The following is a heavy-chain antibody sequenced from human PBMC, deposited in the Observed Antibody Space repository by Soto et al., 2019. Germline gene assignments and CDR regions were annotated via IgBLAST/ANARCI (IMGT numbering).Heavy chain of an antibody. CDR1: GFTFSNAW. Sequence: PVVSLRISCEASGFTFSNAWMNWVRQGPGKGLEWLGRIKSKVDGGTADYVAATKGRFSISRDDLKNMLYLQMNSLKPDDTAVYYCTTLSYLYYDGMDVWGQGTTVTVSS. CDR3: TTLSYLYYDGMDV. J-gene: IGHJ6*02. CDR2: IKSKVDGGTA. V-gene: IGHV3-15*01. D-gene: IGHD2-2*01.